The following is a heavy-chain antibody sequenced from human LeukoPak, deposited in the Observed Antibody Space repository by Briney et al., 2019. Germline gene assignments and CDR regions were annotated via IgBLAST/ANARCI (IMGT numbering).Heavy chain of an antibody. J-gene: IGHJ4*02. Sequence: GGSLRLSCAASGFTFSSYSMNWVRQAPGKGLEWVSSIGSSSSYTYYADSVRGRFTISRDSAKNSLYLQMDSLRAEDTAVYYCARGGGYSGYDFGYWGQGTLVTVSS. CDR2: IGSSSSYT. CDR3: ARGGGYSGYDFGY. CDR1: GFTFSSYS. D-gene: IGHD5-12*01. V-gene: IGHV3-21*01.